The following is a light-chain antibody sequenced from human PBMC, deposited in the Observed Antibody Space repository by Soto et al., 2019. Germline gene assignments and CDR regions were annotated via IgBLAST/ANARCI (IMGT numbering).Light chain of an antibody. J-gene: IGKJ4*01. Sequence: NELTQSPGTLSLSPEETVTLSCRASHSVASDYIAWYRQCPGQAPRLLLYHASWRATVTPDRFRAGGSGTDFTLPITVLEHEDFAVCRYHQYASPPFTFGGGNKGPIK. V-gene: IGKV3-20*01. CDR3: HQYASPPFT. CDR1: HSVASDY. CDR2: HAS.